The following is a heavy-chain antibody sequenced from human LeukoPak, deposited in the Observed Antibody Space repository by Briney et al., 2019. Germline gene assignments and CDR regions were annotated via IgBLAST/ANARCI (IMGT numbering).Heavy chain of an antibody. Sequence: GGSLRLSCAASGFTFSSYSMNWVRQAPGKGLEWVSSISSSSSYIYYADSVKGRFTISRDNAKNSLYLQMNSLRAEDTAVYYCARDQPSRFLEWLMPPISYYFDYWGQGTLVTVSS. V-gene: IGHV3-21*01. CDR2: ISSSSSYI. J-gene: IGHJ4*02. CDR1: GFTFSSYS. D-gene: IGHD3-3*01. CDR3: ARDQPSRFLEWLMPPISYYFDY.